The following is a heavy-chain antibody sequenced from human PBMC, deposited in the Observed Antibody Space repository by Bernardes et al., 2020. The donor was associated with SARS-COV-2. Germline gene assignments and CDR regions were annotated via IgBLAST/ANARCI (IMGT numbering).Heavy chain of an antibody. J-gene: IGHJ4*02. Sequence: SVKVSCKAFGGTFSSYAISWVRQAPGQGLEWMGGIIPIFGTANYAQKFQGRVTITADESTSTAYMELSSLRSEDTAVYYCATGFAYCGGDCNFDYWGQGTLVTVSS. V-gene: IGHV1-69*13. CDR2: IIPIFGTA. D-gene: IGHD2-21*02. CDR3: ATGFAYCGGDCNFDY. CDR1: GGTFSSYA.